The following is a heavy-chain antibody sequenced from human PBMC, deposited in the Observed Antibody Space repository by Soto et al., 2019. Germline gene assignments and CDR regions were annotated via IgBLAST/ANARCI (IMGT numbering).Heavy chain of an antibody. D-gene: IGHD1-26*01. V-gene: IGHV1-69*12. CDR3: ASVGATATQFDY. J-gene: IGHJ4*02. CDR1: GGTFSSYA. CDR2: IIPIFGPA. Sequence: QVQLVQSGAEVKKPGSSVKVSCKASGGTFSSYAISWVRQAPGQGLEWMGGIIPIFGPANYAQKFQGRVTITADESTITAYMELSSLRSEDTAVYYCASVGATATQFDYWGQGTLVTVSS.